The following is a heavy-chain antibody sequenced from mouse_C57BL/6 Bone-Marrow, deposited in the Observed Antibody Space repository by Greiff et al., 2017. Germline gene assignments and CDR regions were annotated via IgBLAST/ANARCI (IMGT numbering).Heavy chain of an antibody. J-gene: IGHJ4*01. CDR2: IDPNNGGT. V-gene: IGHV1-26*01. CDR3: AGPVVSESSAVHY. CDR1: GYTFTDYY. Sequence: VQLQQSGPELVKPGASVKISCKASGYTFTDYYMNWVKQSHGKSLEWIGDIDPNNGGTSSNQKFKGKATLTVDTSSSTAYMELRSLTSEDSAVYYYAGPVVSESSAVHYWGHGPSVTVSS. D-gene: IGHD6-1*01.